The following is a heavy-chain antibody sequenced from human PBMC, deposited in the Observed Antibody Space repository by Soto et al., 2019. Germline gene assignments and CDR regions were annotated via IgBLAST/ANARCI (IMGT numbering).Heavy chain of an antibody. V-gene: IGHV3-23*01. CDR3: AKQGGYCSGGSCYDKQEPGYYYDSSGSYYGMDV. D-gene: IGHD2-15*01. CDR2: ISGSGGST. Sequence: GGSLRLSCAASGFTFSSYAMSWVRQAPGKGLEWVSAISGSGGSTYYADSVKGRFTISRDNSKNTLYLQMNSLRAEDTAVYYCAKQGGYCSGGSCYDKQEPGYYYDSSGSYYGMDVWGQGTTVTVSS. CDR1: GFTFSSYA. J-gene: IGHJ6*02.